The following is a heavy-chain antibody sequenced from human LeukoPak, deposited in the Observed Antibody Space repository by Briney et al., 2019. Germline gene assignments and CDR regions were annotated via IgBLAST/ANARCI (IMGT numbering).Heavy chain of an antibody. J-gene: IGHJ3*02. CDR2: IYTSGST. D-gene: IGHD3-16*02. Sequence: TSSETLSLTCTVSGGSISSYYWSWIRQPAGKGLEWIGRIYTSGSTNYNPSLKSRVTMSVDTSKNQFSLKLSSVTAADTAVYYCARDMITFGGVIVLAFDIWGQGTMVTVSS. CDR3: ARDMITFGGVIVLAFDI. CDR1: GGSISSYY. V-gene: IGHV4-4*07.